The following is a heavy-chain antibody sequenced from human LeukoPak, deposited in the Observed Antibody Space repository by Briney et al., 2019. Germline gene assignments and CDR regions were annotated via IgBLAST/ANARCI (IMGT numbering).Heavy chain of an antibody. J-gene: IGHJ4*02. CDR3: TTAYYDFWSGYYRFDY. Sequence: GGSPRLSCAASGFTFSNAWMSWVRQAPGKGLEWVGRIKSKTDGGTTDYAAPVKGRFTISRDDSKNTLYLQMNSLKTEDTAVYYCTTAYYDFWSGYYRFDYWGQGTLVTVSS. CDR1: GFTFSNAW. V-gene: IGHV3-15*01. CDR2: IKSKTDGGTT. D-gene: IGHD3-3*01.